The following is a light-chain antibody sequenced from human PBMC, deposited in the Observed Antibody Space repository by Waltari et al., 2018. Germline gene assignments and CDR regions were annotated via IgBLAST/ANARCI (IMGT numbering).Light chain of an antibody. Sequence: EIVMTQSPATLSVSPGERAPLSCRASQSVSSNLAWYQQKPGQAPRLLIYGASTSATGIPARFSGSGSGTEFTLTISSLQSEDFAVYYCQQYNNWPQTFGQGTKLEIK. CDR2: GAS. J-gene: IGKJ2*01. CDR3: QQYNNWPQT. CDR1: QSVSSN. V-gene: IGKV3-15*01.